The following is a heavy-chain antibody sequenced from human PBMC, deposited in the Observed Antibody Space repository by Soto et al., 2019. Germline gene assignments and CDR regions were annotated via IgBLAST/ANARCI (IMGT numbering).Heavy chain of an antibody. Sequence: EVQLVESGGGLVKPGGSLRLSCAASGFIFSSYTMNWVRQAPGKGLEWVSSISASSTYIYYADSLKGRFTISRDNAYNSPYPQMTSLSAEVTTMYYCARGWLRDPGMNWGQGTVLTVSS. CDR3: ARGWLRDPGMN. J-gene: IGHJ4*02. CDR1: GFIFSSYT. CDR2: ISASSTYI. D-gene: IGHD5-12*01. V-gene: IGHV3-21*01.